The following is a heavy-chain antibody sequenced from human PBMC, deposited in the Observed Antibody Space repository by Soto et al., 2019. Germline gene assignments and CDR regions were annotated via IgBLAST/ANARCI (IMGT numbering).Heavy chain of an antibody. D-gene: IGHD7-27*01. V-gene: IGHV1-3*01. Sequence: ASVKVSCKASGYTFTSYAMHWVRQAPGQRLEWMGWINAGNGNTKYSQKFQGRVTITRDTSASTAYMELSSLRSEDTAVYYCARDVLLKLGSSAFEIWGQGTMVTVSS. CDR2: INAGNGNT. CDR3: ARDVLLKLGSSAFEI. J-gene: IGHJ3*02. CDR1: GYTFTSYA.